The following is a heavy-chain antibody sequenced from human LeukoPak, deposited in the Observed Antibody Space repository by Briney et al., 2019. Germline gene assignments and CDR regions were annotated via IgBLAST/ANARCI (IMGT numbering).Heavy chain of an antibody. CDR2: ISSSGSTI. CDR1: GFTFSSYG. J-gene: IGHJ6*03. CDR3: ARVPSSSSRRFYYYYYYMDV. D-gene: IGHD6-6*01. Sequence: GGSLRLSCAASGFTFSSYGMHWVRQAPGKGLEWVSYISSSGSTIYYADSVKGRFTISRDNAKNSLYLQMNSLRAEDTAVYYCARVPSSSSRRFYYYYYYMDVWGKGTTVTVSS. V-gene: IGHV3-48*04.